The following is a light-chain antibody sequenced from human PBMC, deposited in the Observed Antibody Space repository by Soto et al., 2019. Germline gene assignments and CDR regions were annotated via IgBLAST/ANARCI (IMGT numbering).Light chain of an antibody. CDR1: SGHSNYA. J-gene: IGLJ3*02. V-gene: IGLV4-69*02. CDR3: QTWGTGRGV. CDR2: LNSDGSH. Sequence: QSVLTQSPSASASLGASVKLTCTLSSGHSNYAIAWHQQQPEKGPRYLMKLNSDGSHSKGDGIPDRFSGSSSGAERYLTISSLQSEDEADYYCQTWGTGRGVFGGGTKLTVL.